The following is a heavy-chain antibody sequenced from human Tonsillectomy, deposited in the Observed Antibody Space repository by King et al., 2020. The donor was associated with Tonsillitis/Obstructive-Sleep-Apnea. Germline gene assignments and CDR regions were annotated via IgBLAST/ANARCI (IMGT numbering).Heavy chain of an antibody. V-gene: IGHV4-31*03. CDR2: IYYSGST. CDR1: GGSISSGGYY. J-gene: IGHJ5*02. Sequence: QLQESGPGLVKPSQTLSLTCTVSGGSISSGGYYWSWIRQHPGKGLEWIGYIYYSGSTYYNPSLKSRVTISVDTSKNQFSLKLSSVTAEATSVYYCARDRPPQDYPFGWFDPWGQGTLVTVSS. D-gene: IGHD4-11*01. CDR3: ARDRPPQDYPFGWFDP.